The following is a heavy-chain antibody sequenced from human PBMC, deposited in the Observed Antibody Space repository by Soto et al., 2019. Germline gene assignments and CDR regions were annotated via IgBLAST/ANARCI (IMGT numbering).Heavy chain of an antibody. J-gene: IGHJ4*02. CDR3: ATDRGDGGENY. CDR2: IIPILGIA. CDR1: GGTFSSYI. D-gene: IGHD2-21*02. Sequence: QVQLVQSGAEVKKPGSSVKVSCKASGGTFSSYIISWVRQAPGQGLEWMGRIIPILGIANYAQKFQGRVTITADKSTSTAYMELSSLRSEDTAVYYCATDRGDGGENYWGPGTLVTVSS. V-gene: IGHV1-69*08.